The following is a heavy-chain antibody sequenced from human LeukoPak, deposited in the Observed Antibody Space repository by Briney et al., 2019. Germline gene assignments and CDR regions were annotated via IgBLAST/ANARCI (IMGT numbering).Heavy chain of an antibody. D-gene: IGHD3-22*01. CDR1: GFTFSSYG. CDR3: AKRVNVGDSSGYVDY. CDR2: ISYDGSNK. V-gene: IGHV3-30*18. Sequence: QSGGSLRLSCAASGFTFSSYGMHWVRQAPGKGLEWVAVISYDGSNKYYADSVKGRFTISRDNSKNTLYLQMNSLRAEDTAVYYCAKRVNVGDSSGYVDYWGQGTLVTVSS. J-gene: IGHJ4*02.